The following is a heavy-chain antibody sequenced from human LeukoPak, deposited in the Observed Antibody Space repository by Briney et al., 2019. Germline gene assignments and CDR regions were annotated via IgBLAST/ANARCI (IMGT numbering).Heavy chain of an antibody. V-gene: IGHV1-18*01. CDR3: ARQDRQKGNDYGDY. D-gene: IGHD2-15*01. J-gene: IGHJ4*02. CDR1: GYTFTSYG. CDR2: ISAYNGNT. Sequence: ASVKVSCKASGYTFTSYGISWVRQAPGQGLEWMGWISAYNGNTNYAQKLQGRVTTTTDTSTSTAYMELRSLRSDDTAVYYCARQDRQKGNDYGDYWAREPWSPSPQ.